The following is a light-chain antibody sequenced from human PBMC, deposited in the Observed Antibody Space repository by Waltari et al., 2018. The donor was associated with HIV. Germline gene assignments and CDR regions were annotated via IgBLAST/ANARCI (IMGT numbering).Light chain of an antibody. CDR2: EVS. V-gene: IGLV2-14*01. CDR1: TSDIGGYNF. Sequence: QSALTQPASVSGSPGQSITMSCTGTTSDIGGYNFVSWYQQHPGKAPKVIIYEVSNRPSGVSTRFSGSKSGNTASLTISGLQAEDEADYYCSSYAGSNNLGVFGGGTKLTVL. J-gene: IGLJ2*01. CDR3: SSYAGSNNLGV.